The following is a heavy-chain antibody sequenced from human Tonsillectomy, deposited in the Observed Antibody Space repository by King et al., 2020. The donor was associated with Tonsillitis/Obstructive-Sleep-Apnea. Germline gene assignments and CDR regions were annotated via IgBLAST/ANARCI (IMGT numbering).Heavy chain of an antibody. V-gene: IGHV3-30*03. CDR1: GFTFSSYG. J-gene: IGHJ6*02. D-gene: IGHD2-15*01. CDR3: ARDHTGECSGGSCYSYYYYYYGMDV. CDR2: ISYDGSNK. Sequence: VQLVESGGGVVQPGRSLRLSCAASGFTFSSYGMHWVRQAPGKGLEWVAVISYDGSNKYYADSVKGRFTISRDNSKNTLYLQMNSLRAEDTAVYYCARDHTGECSGGSCYSYYYYYYGMDVWGQGTTVTVSS.